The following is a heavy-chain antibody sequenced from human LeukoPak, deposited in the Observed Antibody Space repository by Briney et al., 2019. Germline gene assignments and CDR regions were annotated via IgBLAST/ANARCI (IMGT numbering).Heavy chain of an antibody. D-gene: IGHD1-26*01. J-gene: IGHJ5*02. V-gene: IGHV1-2*02. CDR3: ARASGSYSATSWFDP. Sequence: ASVKVSCTASGYTFTGYYMHWVRQAPGQGLEWMGWINPNSGGTNYAQKFQGRVTMTRDTSISTAYMELSRLRSDDTAVYYCARASGSYSATSWFDPWGQGTLVTVSS. CDR1: GYTFTGYY. CDR2: INPNSGGT.